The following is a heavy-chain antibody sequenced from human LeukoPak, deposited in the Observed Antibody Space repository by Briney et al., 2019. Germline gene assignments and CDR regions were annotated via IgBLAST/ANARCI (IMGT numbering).Heavy chain of an antibody. CDR3: AKDEIGAVAGLLDY. Sequence: PGGSLRLSCAASGFTFSSYSMYWVRQAPGKGLEWVAVISFDGSNKYYADSVRGRFTVSRDNSKDTLYLQMNSLGAEDTAVYYCAKDEIGAVAGLLDYWGQGILVTVSS. V-gene: IGHV3-30*18. CDR2: ISFDGSNK. D-gene: IGHD6-19*01. CDR1: GFTFSSYS. J-gene: IGHJ4*02.